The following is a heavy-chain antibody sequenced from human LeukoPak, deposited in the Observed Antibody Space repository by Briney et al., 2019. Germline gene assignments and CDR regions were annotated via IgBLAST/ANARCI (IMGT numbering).Heavy chain of an antibody. CDR2: INSDGSST. V-gene: IGHV3-74*01. CDR3: VRDYRGFDY. D-gene: IGHD3-10*01. Sequence: GGSLRLSCAASGFTFSSYWVHWVRQAPGKGLVWVSRINSDGSSTNYADSVKGRFTISRDNTKNTLYLQMNSLRVEDTAVYYCVRDYRGFDYWGQGTLVTVSS. J-gene: IGHJ4*02. CDR1: GFTFSSYW.